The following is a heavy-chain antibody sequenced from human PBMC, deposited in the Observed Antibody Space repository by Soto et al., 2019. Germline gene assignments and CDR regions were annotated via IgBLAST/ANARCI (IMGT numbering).Heavy chain of an antibody. CDR2: INHSGST. D-gene: IGHD4-17*01. CDR3: ARANGDYDY. V-gene: IGHV4-34*01. Sequence: PLGTLSLTCAVCGGSFSGYYWSWIRQPPGKGLEWIGEINHSGSTNYNPSLKSRVTISVDTSKNQFSLKLSSVTAADTAVYYCARANGDYDYWGQGTLVTVSS. CDR1: GGSFSGYY. J-gene: IGHJ4*02.